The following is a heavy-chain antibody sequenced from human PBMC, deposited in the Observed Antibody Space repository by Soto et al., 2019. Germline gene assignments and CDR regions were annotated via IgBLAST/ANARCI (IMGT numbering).Heavy chain of an antibody. CDR2: IYHSGST. CDR1: GGSISSSNW. D-gene: IGHD1-26*01. J-gene: IGHJ3*02. CDR3: ARVRWAHSGSYYRAFDI. Sequence: QVQLQESGPGLVKPSGTLSLTCAVSGGSISSSNWWSWVRQPPGKGLEWIGEIYHSGSTNYNPSLKSRVTISVDKSKNQFSLKLSSVTAADTAVYYCARVRWAHSGSYYRAFDIWGQGTMVTVSS. V-gene: IGHV4-4*02.